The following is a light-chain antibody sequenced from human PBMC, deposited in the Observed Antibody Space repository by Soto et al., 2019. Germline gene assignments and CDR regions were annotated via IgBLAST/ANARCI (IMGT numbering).Light chain of an antibody. CDR2: TNN. J-gene: IGLJ1*01. Sequence: QSVLTQPPSASGTPGQRVTISCSGSSSNIGSNAVNWYQQLPGTAPKLLIYTNNQRPSEVPDRFSGSKSGTSASLAIIGLQSEDEADYYCSAWDDSLNGYVFGTGTKVTVL. CDR3: SAWDDSLNGYV. CDR1: SSNIGSNA. V-gene: IGLV1-44*01.